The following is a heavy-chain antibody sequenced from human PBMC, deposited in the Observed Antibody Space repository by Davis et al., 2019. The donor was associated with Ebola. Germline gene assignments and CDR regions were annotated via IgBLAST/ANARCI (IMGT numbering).Heavy chain of an antibody. CDR1: GFTFSTYS. V-gene: IGHV3-48*02. Sequence: PGGSLRLSCAASGFTFSTYSMNWVRQAPGKGLEWVSYISSSSSTIYYADSVKGRFTISRDNAKNSLYLQMNSLRDEDTAVYYCARDKGDFWSGYYTGSYFDYWGQGTLVTVSS. D-gene: IGHD3-3*01. J-gene: IGHJ4*02. CDR3: ARDKGDFWSGYYTGSYFDY. CDR2: ISSSSSTI.